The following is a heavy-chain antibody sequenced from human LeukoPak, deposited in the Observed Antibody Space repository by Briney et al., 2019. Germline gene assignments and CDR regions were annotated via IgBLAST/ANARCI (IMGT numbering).Heavy chain of an antibody. J-gene: IGHJ4*02. CDR1: GFTVSSNY. CDR2: IYSGGST. V-gene: IGHV3-53*01. Sequence: GGSLRLSCAASGFTVSSNYMSWVRQAPGKGLEWVSVIYSGGSTYYADSVKGRFTISRDNSKNTLYLQMNSLRAEDTAVYYCAKRDGYNSKSFFNYWGQGTLVTVSS. D-gene: IGHD5-24*01. CDR3: AKRDGYNSKSFFNY.